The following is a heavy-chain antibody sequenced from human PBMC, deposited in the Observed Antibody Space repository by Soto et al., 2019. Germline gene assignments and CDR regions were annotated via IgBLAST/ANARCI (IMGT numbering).Heavy chain of an antibody. V-gene: IGHV3-53*01. D-gene: IGHD3-9*01. J-gene: IGHJ6*02. CDR2: IDSGGIT. Sequence: PGGSLRLSCAASEFSVSTNYMTWVRQAPGKGLEWVSLIDSGGITDYTDSVKGRFTMSRDSSKNTLYLEMSSLRAEDTAVYYCVKLLRSWYGHNALDVWGQGTTVTVSS. CDR1: EFSVSTNY. CDR3: VKLLRSWYGHNALDV.